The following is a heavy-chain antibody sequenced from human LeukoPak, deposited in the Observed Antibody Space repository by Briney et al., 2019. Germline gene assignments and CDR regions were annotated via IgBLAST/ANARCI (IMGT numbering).Heavy chain of an antibody. CDR1: GGSISSYY. Sequence: PSETLSPTCTVSGGSISSYYWSWIRQPPGKGLEWIGYIYYSGSTNYNPSLKSRVTISVDTSKNQFSLKLSSVTAADTAVYYCARVRGSYYSLYFDYWGQGTLVTVSS. V-gene: IGHV4-59*01. CDR2: IYYSGST. D-gene: IGHD1-26*01. J-gene: IGHJ4*02. CDR3: ARVRGSYYSLYFDY.